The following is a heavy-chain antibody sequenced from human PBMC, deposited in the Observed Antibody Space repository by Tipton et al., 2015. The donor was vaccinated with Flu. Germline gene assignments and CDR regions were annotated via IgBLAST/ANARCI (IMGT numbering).Heavy chain of an antibody. CDR2: IYYSGSI. CDR3: ARMRLRYFFDS. Sequence: TLSLTCTVSGGSISSHYWSWIRQPPGKGLEWIGYIYYSGSISYNPSLKSRVTISVDTSKNQFSLKLTSVTTADTAIYYCARMRLRYFFDSWGPGKLITVSS. CDR1: GGSISSHY. J-gene: IGHJ4*02. V-gene: IGHV4-59*11.